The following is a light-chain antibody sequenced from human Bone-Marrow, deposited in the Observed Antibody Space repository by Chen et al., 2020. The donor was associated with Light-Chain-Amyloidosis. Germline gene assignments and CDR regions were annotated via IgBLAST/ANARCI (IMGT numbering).Light chain of an antibody. CDR3: QSADSSGTYEVI. Sequence: SYELTQPPSVSVSPGQTAGTPCSGDDLPTKYAYWYQQKPGRAPVLVIHRDTERPSGISERFSGSSSGTTATLTISGVQAEDEADYHCQSADSSGTYEVIFGGGTKLTVL. J-gene: IGLJ2*01. CDR2: RDT. CDR1: DLPTKY. V-gene: IGLV3-25*03.